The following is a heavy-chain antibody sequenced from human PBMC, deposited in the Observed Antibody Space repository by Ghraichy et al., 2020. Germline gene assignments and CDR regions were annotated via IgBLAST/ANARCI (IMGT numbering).Heavy chain of an antibody. J-gene: IGHJ4*02. CDR3: ARDSRTGGYFDY. CDR1: GGSISSGGYS. V-gene: IGHV4-30-2*01. CDR2: IYHSGST. Sequence: SETLSLTCTVSGGSISSGGYSWSWIRQPPGKGLEWIGYIYHSGSTYYNPSLKSRVTISVDRSKNQFSLKLNSVTAADTAVYYCARDSRTGGYFDYWGQGTLVTGSS. D-gene: IGHD1-14*01.